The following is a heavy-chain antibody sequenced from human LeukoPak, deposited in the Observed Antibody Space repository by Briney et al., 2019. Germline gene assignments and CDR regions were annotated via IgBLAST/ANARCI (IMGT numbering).Heavy chain of an antibody. CDR2: ISPSGGSS. V-gene: IGHV1-46*01. Sequence: ASVKVSCKASGYTFTDYYIHWVRQAPGQGLEWMGIISPSGGSSSYAQKFQGRVTMTRDKSTSTVYMELSRLRSEDTAVYYCARVSEETGSDYWGQGTLVTVSS. CDR3: ARVSEETGSDY. J-gene: IGHJ4*02. D-gene: IGHD3-10*01. CDR1: GYTFTDYY.